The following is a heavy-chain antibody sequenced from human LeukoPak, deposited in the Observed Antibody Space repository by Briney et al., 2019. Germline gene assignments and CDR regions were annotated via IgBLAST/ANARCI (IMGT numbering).Heavy chain of an antibody. CDR1: GFTFRNYG. Sequence: PGGSVRLSCVACGFTFRNYGMHWVRQAPGKGLEGVAVIWYDGSNKYYADSVKGRFTISRDNSKNTLYLHMNSLRAEDTAVYYCAGNYGPYYFDYWGQGTLVTVSS. CDR3: AGNYGPYYFDY. D-gene: IGHD3-10*01. CDR2: IWYDGSNK. V-gene: IGHV3-33*08. J-gene: IGHJ4*02.